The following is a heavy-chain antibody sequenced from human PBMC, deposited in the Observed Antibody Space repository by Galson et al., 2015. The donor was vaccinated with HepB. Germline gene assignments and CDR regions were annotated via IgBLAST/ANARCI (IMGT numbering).Heavy chain of an antibody. Sequence: SLRLSCAASGFILSSSWIHWVRRAPGMGLVWVSRIKGDGTFTTYADSVKGRFTISTDNARNTVYLQMNSLRAEDTAVYYCTRAPDCGGGSCDSFHYYGMHVWGQGTTVTVSS. D-gene: IGHD2-15*01. CDR3: TRAPDCGGGSCDSFHYYGMHV. J-gene: IGHJ6*02. V-gene: IGHV3-74*01. CDR2: IKGDGTFT. CDR1: GFILSSSW.